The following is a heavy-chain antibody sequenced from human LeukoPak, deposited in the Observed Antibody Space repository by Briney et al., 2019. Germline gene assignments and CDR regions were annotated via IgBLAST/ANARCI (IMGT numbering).Heavy chain of an antibody. D-gene: IGHD3-22*01. J-gene: IGHJ4*02. CDR2: IYTSGST. V-gene: IGHV4-4*07. CDR3: ARDSYTYYYDSSGYVHFDY. Sequence: SETLSLTCTVSGGSISSYYWSWIRQPAGKGLEWIGRIYTSGSTNYNPSLKSRVTMSVDTSKNQFSLKLSSVTAADTAMYYCARDSYTYYYDSSGYVHFDYWGQGTLVTVSS. CDR1: GGSISSYY.